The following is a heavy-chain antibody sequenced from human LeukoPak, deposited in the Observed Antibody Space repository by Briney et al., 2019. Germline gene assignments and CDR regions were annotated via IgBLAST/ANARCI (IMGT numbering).Heavy chain of an antibody. Sequence: GGSLRLSCAASGFTFSGSAMHWVRQASGKGLEWVGRIISKANSYATAYAASVKGRFTISRDDSKNTAYLQMNSLKTEDTAVYYSTRRAVGPTGEVVDYWGEGTLVTVSP. J-gene: IGHJ4*02. CDR3: TRRAVGPTGEVVDY. CDR1: GFTFSGSA. CDR2: IISKANSYAT. V-gene: IGHV3-73*01. D-gene: IGHD7-27*01.